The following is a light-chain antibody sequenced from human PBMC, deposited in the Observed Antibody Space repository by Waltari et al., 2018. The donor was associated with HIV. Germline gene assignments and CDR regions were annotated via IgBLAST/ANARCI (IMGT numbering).Light chain of an antibody. Sequence: EIVLTQSPGALSLSPGERVTLSCRASQTVTSFYLAWYQQKPGQAPMLLIYGASSRATGIPDRFSGSGSGTDFTLTINRLEPEDFAVYYCQQYGSSPQTFGQGTRLEL. CDR2: GAS. CDR1: QTVTSFY. J-gene: IGKJ2*01. CDR3: QQYGSSPQT. V-gene: IGKV3-20*01.